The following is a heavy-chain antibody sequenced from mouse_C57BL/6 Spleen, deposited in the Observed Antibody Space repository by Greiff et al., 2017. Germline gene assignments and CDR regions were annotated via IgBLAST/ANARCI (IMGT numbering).Heavy chain of an antibody. D-gene: IGHD2-3*01. CDR2: IWSGGST. V-gene: IGHV2-2*01. CDR1: GFSLTSYG. Sequence: QVQLKESGPGLVQPSQSLSITCTVSGFSLTSYGVHWVRQSPGKGLEWLGVIWSGGSTDYNAAFISRLSISKDNSKSQVFFKMNSLQADDTAIYYCARNDGYLRYFDVWGTGTTVTVSS. J-gene: IGHJ1*03. CDR3: ARNDGYLRYFDV.